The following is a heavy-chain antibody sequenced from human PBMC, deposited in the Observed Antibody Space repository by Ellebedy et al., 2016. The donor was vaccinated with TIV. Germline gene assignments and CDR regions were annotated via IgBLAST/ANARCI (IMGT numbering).Heavy chain of an antibody. CDR1: GGSFSGYY. D-gene: IGHD3-3*01. CDR2: INHGGST. Sequence: MPSETLSLTCAVYGGSFSGYYWSWIRQPPGKGLEWIGEINHGGSTNYNPSLKSRVTISVDTSKNQFSLKLSSVTAADTAVYYCARCSIWSGLDYWGQGTLVTVSS. CDR3: ARCSIWSGLDY. J-gene: IGHJ4*02. V-gene: IGHV4-34*01.